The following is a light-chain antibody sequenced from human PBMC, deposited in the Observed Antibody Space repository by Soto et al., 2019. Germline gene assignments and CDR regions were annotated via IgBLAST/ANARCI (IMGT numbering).Light chain of an antibody. CDR3: GTWDNSLSAGV. J-gene: IGLJ2*01. V-gene: IGLV1-51*02. CDR2: ENN. Sequence: QAVVTQPPSVSAAPGQKVTISCSGSSSNIGNNYLSWYQQLPGTAPKLLIYENNKRPSGIPDRFSGSKSGTSATLGITGLQTGDEADYYCGTWDNSLSAGVFGGGTKVTVL. CDR1: SSNIGNNY.